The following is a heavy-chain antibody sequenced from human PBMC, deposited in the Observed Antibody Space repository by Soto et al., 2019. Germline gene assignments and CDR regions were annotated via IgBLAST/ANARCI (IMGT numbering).Heavy chain of an antibody. V-gene: IGHV1-46*01. J-gene: IGHJ4*02. Sequence: GASVKVSCKASGYTFTSYYINWVRQAPGQGLEWMGIINPSGGSTSYAQKFQGRVTMTRDTSTSTVYMELSSLRSEDTAVYYCARDILSMREPFDYWGRGTLVTVSS. CDR2: INPSGGST. D-gene: IGHD1-26*01. CDR3: ARDILSMREPFDY. CDR1: GYTFTSYY.